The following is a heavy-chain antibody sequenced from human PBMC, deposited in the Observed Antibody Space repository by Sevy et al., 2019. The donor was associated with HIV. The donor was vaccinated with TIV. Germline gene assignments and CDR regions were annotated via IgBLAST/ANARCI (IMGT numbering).Heavy chain of an antibody. CDR3: AREGPDYGDPRPLHDDYFDY. J-gene: IGHJ4*02. Sequence: SEILSLTCTVSGGSISSGDYYWSWIRQPPGKGLEWIGYIYYSGSTYYNPSLKSRVTISVDTSKNQFSLKLSSVTAADTAVYYCAREGPDYGDPRPLHDDYFDYWGQGTLVTVSS. V-gene: IGHV4-30-4*01. D-gene: IGHD4-17*01. CDR2: IYYSGST. CDR1: GGSISSGDYY.